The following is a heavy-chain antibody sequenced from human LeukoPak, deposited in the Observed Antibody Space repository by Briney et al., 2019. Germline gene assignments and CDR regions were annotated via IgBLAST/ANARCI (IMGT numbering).Heavy chain of an antibody. CDR2: INPNSGGT. D-gene: IGHD2-8*01. Sequence: ASVKVSCKASGYTFTGYYMHWVRQAPGQGLEWMGWINPNSGGTNYAQKFQGRVTMTRDTSISTAYMELSRLRSDDTAVYYCASSRYCTNGVCFDAFDIWGQGTMVTVSS. CDR3: ASSRYCTNGVCFDAFDI. J-gene: IGHJ3*02. V-gene: IGHV1-2*02. CDR1: GYTFTGYY.